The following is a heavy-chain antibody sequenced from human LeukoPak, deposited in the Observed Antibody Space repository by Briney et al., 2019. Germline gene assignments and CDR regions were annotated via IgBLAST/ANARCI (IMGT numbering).Heavy chain of an antibody. J-gene: IGHJ5*02. CDR2: ISGSGGST. V-gene: IGHV3-23*01. Sequence: GGSLRLSCAASGFTFSSYAMSWVRQAPGKGLEWVSAISGSGGSTYYADSVKGRFTISRDNSKNSVSLQLNSLRAEDTAVYFCVRSIDAWGQGTLVTVSS. CDR3: VRSIDA. CDR1: GFTFSSYA. D-gene: IGHD3-3*01.